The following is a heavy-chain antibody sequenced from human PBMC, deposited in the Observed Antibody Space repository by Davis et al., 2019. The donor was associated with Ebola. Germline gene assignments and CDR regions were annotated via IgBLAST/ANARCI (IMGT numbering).Heavy chain of an antibody. CDR1: GYIYTNYL. Sequence: ASVTVSCKASGYIYTNYLIHWVRQAPGQSLGWMGWINVGNGNTKYSQKFQGRVTITRVTSASTAYMELSSLTSQDTSVYYCAREGGGYGYFDYWGQGTLVTVSS. CDR3: AREGGGYGYFDY. V-gene: IGHV1-3*01. J-gene: IGHJ4*02. CDR2: INVGNGNT. D-gene: IGHD3-22*01.